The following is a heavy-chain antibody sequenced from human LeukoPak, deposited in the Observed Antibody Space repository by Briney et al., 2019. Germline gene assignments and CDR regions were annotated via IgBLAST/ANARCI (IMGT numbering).Heavy chain of an antibody. CDR3: ARRRDGYNSPFDY. CDR1: GGSISSHY. CDR2: IYYSGST. J-gene: IGHJ4*02. V-gene: IGHV4-59*11. D-gene: IGHD5-24*01. Sequence: PSETLSLTCTVSGGSISSHYWSWIRQPPGKGLEWIRYIYYSGSTNYNPSLKSRVTISVDTSKNQFSLKLSSVTAADTAVYYCARRRDGYNSPFDYWGQGTLVTVSS.